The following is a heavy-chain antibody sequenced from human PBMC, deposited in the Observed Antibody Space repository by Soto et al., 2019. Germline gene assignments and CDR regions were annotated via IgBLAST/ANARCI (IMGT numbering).Heavy chain of an antibody. J-gene: IGHJ6*02. Sequence: GASVKVSCKASGYTFTSYAMHWVRQAPGQRLEWMGWINAGNGNTKYSQKFQGRVTITRDTSASTAYMELSSLRSEDTAVCYCASGGYMVRGVIISSGMDVWGQGTTVTVSS. D-gene: IGHD3-10*01. V-gene: IGHV1-3*01. CDR2: INAGNGNT. CDR3: ASGGYMVRGVIISSGMDV. CDR1: GYTFTSYA.